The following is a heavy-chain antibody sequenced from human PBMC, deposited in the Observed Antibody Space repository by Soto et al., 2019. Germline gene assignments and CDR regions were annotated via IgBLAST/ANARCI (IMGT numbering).Heavy chain of an antibody. J-gene: IGHJ6*02. CDR2: VRSIAYRETT. Sequence: EVQLVESGGGLVEPGRSLRLSCTTSGFTFGDYAMSWFRLPPGKGLEWVGIVRSIAYRETTEYAASVRGRFTISRDNSKSIAYLQMSSLTSEDTAVYYCARYTYTSRYSYYGMDVWGHGTTVTVSS. V-gene: IGHV3-49*03. CDR1: GFTFGDYA. D-gene: IGHD6-13*01. CDR3: ARYTYTSRYSYYGMDV.